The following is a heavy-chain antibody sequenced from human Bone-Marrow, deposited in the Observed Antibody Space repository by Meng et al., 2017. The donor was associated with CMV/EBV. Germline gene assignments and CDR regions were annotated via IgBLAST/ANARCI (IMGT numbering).Heavy chain of an antibody. CDR1: GGSISSSSYY. D-gene: IGHD2-2*01. CDR3: ARGDCSSTSCYPYYGMDV. CDR2: IYYSGST. Sequence: GSLRLSRTVSGGSISSSSYYWGWIRQPPGKGLEWIGSIYYSGSTYYNPSLKSRVTISVDTSKNQFSLKLSSVTAADTAVYYCARGDCSSTSCYPYYGMDVWGQGTTVTVSS. J-gene: IGHJ6*02. V-gene: IGHV4-39*07.